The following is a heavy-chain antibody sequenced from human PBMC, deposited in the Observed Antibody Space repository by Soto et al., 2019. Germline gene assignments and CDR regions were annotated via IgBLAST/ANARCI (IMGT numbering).Heavy chain of an antibody. CDR2: ISSSSSDT. D-gene: IGHD3-3*01. Sequence: QVQLVESGGGLVKPGGSLRLSCAASGFTFSDYFLTWIRQAPGKGLEWVSYISSSSSDTNYADSVKGRFTISRDSAKNSLFLQMNNLRVDDTAVYYCARDYDFWSGYLSGHFDYWGQGTLVTVSS. J-gene: IGHJ4*02. V-gene: IGHV3-11*06. CDR3: ARDYDFWSGYLSGHFDY. CDR1: GFTFSDYF.